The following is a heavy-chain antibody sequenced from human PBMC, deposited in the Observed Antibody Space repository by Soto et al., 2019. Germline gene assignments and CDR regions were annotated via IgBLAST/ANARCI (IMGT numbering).Heavy chain of an antibody. Sequence: SETLSLTCTVSGGSISSGDYYWSWIRQPPGTGLEWIGYIYHSGSTNYNPSLKSRVTISVDTSKNQFSLTLSSVTAADTAIYYCARSGDDYGSYVDYWGQGTLVSVSS. V-gene: IGHV4-30-4*01. CDR3: ARSGDDYGSYVDY. CDR1: GGSISSGDYY. CDR2: IYHSGST. D-gene: IGHD4-17*01. J-gene: IGHJ4*02.